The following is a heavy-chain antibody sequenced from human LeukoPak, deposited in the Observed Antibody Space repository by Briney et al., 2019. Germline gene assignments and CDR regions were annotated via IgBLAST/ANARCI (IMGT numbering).Heavy chain of an antibody. CDR2: MNPNSGNT. D-gene: IGHD3-22*01. Sequence: ASVKVSCKASGYTFTSYDINWVRQATGQGLEWMGWMNPNSGNTGYAQKFQGRVTMTRNTSISTAYMELSSLRSEDTAVYYCARDQNPDYDSRGYFDYWGQGTLVTVSS. CDR1: GYTFTSYD. J-gene: IGHJ4*02. CDR3: ARDQNPDYDSRGYFDY. V-gene: IGHV1-8*01.